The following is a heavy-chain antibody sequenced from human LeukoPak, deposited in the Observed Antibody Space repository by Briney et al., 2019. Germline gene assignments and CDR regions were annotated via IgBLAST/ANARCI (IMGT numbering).Heavy chain of an antibody. D-gene: IGHD4-17*01. Sequence: EASVKVSCKASGYTFTGYYMHWVRQAPGQGLEWMGRINPNSGGTNYAQKFQGRVTMTEDTSTDTAYMELSSLRSEDTAVYYCATDKGYLTTEGYYYGMDVWGQGTTVTVSS. CDR2: INPNSGGT. CDR3: ATDKGYLTTEGYYYGMDV. CDR1: GYTFTGYY. J-gene: IGHJ6*02. V-gene: IGHV1-2*06.